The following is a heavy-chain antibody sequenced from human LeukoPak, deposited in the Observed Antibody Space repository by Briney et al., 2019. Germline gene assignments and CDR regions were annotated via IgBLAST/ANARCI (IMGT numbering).Heavy chain of an antibody. CDR2: IYYSGST. V-gene: IGHV4-39*07. CDR1: GGSISSSSYY. Sequence: SETLSLTCTVSGGSISSSSYYWGWIRQPPGKGLEWLGSIYYSGSTYYNPSLKSRVTISVDTSKNQFSLKLSSVTAADTAVYYCARGADDLDDAFDIWGQGTMVTVSS. CDR3: ARGADDLDDAFDI. J-gene: IGHJ3*02.